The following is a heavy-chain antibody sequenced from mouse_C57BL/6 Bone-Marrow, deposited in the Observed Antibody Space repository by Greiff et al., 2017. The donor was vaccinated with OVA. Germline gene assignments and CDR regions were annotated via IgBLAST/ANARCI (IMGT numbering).Heavy chain of an antibody. CDR2: ICGDGST. Sequence: QVQLKESGPGLVAPSQSLSITCTVSGFSFTSYGVSWVRQPPGKGLEWLGVICGDGSTNYHSALITRLSISTDNSKSQVFLKLNSLQTDDTATYYCANNYEDYAMDYWGQGTSVTVSS. J-gene: IGHJ4*01. V-gene: IGHV2-3*01. CDR1: GFSFTSYG. D-gene: IGHD2-1*01. CDR3: ANNYEDYAMDY.